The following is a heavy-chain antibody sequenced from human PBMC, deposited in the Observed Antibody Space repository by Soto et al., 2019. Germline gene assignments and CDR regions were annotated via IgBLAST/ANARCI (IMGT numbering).Heavy chain of an antibody. Sequence: GGSLRLSCAASGFSFSSYGMHWVRQAPGKGLEWVAVISYDGSNKYYADSVKGRFTISRDNSKNTLYLQMNSLRAEDTAVYYCARGYCIGSTCYAAWLDPWGQGTLVTVSS. CDR1: GFSFSSYG. CDR2: ISYDGSNK. V-gene: IGHV3-30*03. D-gene: IGHD2-2*01. CDR3: ARGYCIGSTCYAAWLDP. J-gene: IGHJ5*02.